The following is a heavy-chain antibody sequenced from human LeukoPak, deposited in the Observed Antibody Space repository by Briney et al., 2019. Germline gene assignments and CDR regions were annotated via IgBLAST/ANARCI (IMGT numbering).Heavy chain of an antibody. Sequence: GGSLRLSCSASGFTLSSYSMNWLRQAPGKGLEWVSSISSSSNYIYYTDSVKGRFTISRDNAETSLNLQMNRLRAEDTAVNYLARCWGVVSGPADAMDIWGQGTMGTVSS. CDR1: GFTLSSYS. V-gene: IGHV3-21*01. CDR3: ARCWGVVSGPADAMDI. D-gene: IGHD5-12*01. CDR2: ISSSSNYI. J-gene: IGHJ3*02.